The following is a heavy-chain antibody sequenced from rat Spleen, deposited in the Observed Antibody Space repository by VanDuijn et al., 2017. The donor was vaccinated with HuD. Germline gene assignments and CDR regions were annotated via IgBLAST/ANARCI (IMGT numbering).Heavy chain of an antibody. CDR3: ARHKHPLYFDY. J-gene: IGHJ2*01. Sequence: EVQLVESGGGLVQPGRSLKLSCAASGFTSSDYYMAWVRQAPTKGLEWVATITYDGSSTYYRDSVKGRFTISRDNAKSTLYLQMDSLRSEDTATYYCARHKHPLYFDYWGQGVMVTVSS. CDR1: GFTSSDYY. CDR2: ITYDGSST. V-gene: IGHV5-29*01. D-gene: IGHD3-8*01.